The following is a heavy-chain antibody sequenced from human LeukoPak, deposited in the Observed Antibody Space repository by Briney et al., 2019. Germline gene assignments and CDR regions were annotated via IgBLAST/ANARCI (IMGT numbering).Heavy chain of an antibody. CDR2: IYTSGST. J-gene: IGHJ1*01. Sequence: SETLSLICTVSGGSISSGSYYWSWIRQPAGKGLEWIGRIYTSGSTNYNPSLKSRVTISVDTSKNQFSLKLSSVTAADTAVYYCARDRSMIVTNWGQGTLVTVSS. CDR1: GGSISSGSYY. V-gene: IGHV4-61*02. CDR3: ARDRSMIVTN. D-gene: IGHD3-22*01.